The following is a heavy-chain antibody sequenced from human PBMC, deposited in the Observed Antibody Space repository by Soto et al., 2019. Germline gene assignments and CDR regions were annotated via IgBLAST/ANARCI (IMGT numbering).Heavy chain of an antibody. V-gene: IGHV4-30-2*01. J-gene: IGHJ4*02. CDR3: AGALGFGELSFFDY. Sequence: QLQLQESGSGLVKPSQTLSLTCAVSGGSISSGGYSWSWIRQPPGKGLEWIGYIYHSGSTYYNPSLKSRVTISVDRSKNQFSLKLSSVTAADTAVYYCAGALGFGELSFFDYWGQGTLVTVSS. CDR2: IYHSGST. CDR1: GGSISSGGYS. D-gene: IGHD3-10*01.